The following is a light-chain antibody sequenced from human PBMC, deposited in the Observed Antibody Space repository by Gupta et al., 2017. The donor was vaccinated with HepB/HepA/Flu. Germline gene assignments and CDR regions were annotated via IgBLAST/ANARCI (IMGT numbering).Light chain of an antibody. CDR3: QQYDNRPLT. V-gene: IGKV3-15*01. CDR1: QSVTSN. CDR2: GAS. Sequence: EIVLTQSPATLSVSPGDRATLSCRASQSVTSNLAWYQQQPGQAPRLLIYGASTSASGIPRRFSGSGSGADFTLTISSLQSEDFARYYCQQYDNRPLTFGGGTRVEI. J-gene: IGKJ4*01.